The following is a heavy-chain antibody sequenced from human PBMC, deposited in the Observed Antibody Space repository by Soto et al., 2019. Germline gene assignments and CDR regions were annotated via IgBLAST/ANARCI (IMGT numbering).Heavy chain of an antibody. CDR1: EFTFGDYA. D-gene: IGHD1-1*01. V-gene: IGHV3-49*03. J-gene: IGHJ6*02. CDR2: IRSKHSGETR. CDR3: ARGRDERRSIYSGMDV. Sequence: PGGSLRLSCTASEFTFGDYAMSWFRQAPGKGLQWVGFIRSKHSGETREYAASVKGRFTISRDDSNSIAYLQMNSLKTDDTAVYYCARGRDERRSIYSGMDVWGQGTTVTVSS.